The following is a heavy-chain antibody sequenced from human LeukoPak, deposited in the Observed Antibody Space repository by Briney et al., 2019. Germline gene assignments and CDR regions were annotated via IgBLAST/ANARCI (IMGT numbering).Heavy chain of an antibody. Sequence: GGSLRLSCAASGFTFDDYAMHWVRQDPGKGLEWVSGISWNSGSIGYADSVKGRFTISRDNAKNSLYLQMNSLRAEDTALYYCAKGTIFGVVEDAFDIWGQGTMVTVSS. D-gene: IGHD3-3*01. V-gene: IGHV3-9*01. CDR1: GFTFDDYA. CDR2: ISWNSGSI. CDR3: AKGTIFGVVEDAFDI. J-gene: IGHJ3*02.